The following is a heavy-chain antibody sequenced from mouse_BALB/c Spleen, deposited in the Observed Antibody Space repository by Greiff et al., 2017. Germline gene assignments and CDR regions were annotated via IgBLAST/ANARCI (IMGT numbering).Heavy chain of an antibody. CDR2: IYPGNSDT. CDR1: GYTFTSYW. V-gene: IGHV1-5*01. CDR3: TITTARAWFAY. D-gene: IGHD1-2*01. Sequence: VQLQQSGTVLARPGASVKMSCKASGYTFTSYWMHWVKQRPGQGLEWIGAIYPGNSDTSYNQKFKGKAKLTAVTSTSTAYMELSSLTNEDSAVYYCTITTARAWFAYWGQGTLVTVSA. J-gene: IGHJ3*01.